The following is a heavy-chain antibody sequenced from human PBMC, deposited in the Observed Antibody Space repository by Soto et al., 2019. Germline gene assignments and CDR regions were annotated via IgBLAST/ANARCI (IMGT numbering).Heavy chain of an antibody. J-gene: IGHJ6*02. CDR1: GGTFSSYA. D-gene: IGHD2-2*01. Sequence: QVQLVQSGAEVKKPGSSVKVSCKASGGTFSSYAISWVRQAPGQGLEWMGGVIPIFGTANYAQKFQGRVTITADESTSTAYMELSSLRSEDTAVYYCARDGGYCSSTSCSYYYYYGMDVWGQGTTVTVS. V-gene: IGHV1-69*01. CDR3: ARDGGYCSSTSCSYYYYYGMDV. CDR2: VIPIFGTA.